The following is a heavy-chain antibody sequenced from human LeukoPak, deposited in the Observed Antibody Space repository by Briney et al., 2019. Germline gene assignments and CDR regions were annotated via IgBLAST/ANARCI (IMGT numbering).Heavy chain of an antibody. V-gene: IGHV4-38-2*02. Sequence: SETLPLTCTVSGYSINSGYFWGWIRQPPGKGLEWIGSIYHSGSTYYNPSLKSRVTISVDTSKNQFSLKLTSVTAADTAIYYCATKKTTPRSGFDYWGQGTLVTVSS. J-gene: IGHJ4*02. CDR1: GYSINSGYF. D-gene: IGHD6-25*01. CDR3: ATKKTTPRSGFDY. CDR2: IYHSGST.